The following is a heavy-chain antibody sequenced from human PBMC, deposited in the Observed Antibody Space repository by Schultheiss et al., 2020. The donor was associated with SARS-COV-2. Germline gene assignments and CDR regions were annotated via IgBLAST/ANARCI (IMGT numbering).Heavy chain of an antibody. V-gene: IGHV3-11*05. Sequence: GGSLRLSCAASGFTFSDYYMSWIRQAPGKGLEWVSSISSSSSYIYYADSVKGRFTISRDNSKNTLYLQMNSLRAEDTAVYYCAKDQGAFDPWGQGTLVTVSS. CDR1: GFTFSDYY. CDR3: AKDQGAFDP. J-gene: IGHJ5*02. CDR2: ISSSSSYI.